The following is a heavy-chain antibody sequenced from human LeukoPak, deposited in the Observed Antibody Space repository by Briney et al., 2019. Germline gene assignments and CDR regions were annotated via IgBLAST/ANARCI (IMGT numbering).Heavy chain of an antibody. D-gene: IGHD6-19*01. CDR2: IYYSGST. CDR3: ARDKCSSGPTHYYYMDV. V-gene: IGHV4-59*01. CDR1: GRSISSYY. Sequence: SETLSLTCTVSGRSISSYYWSSVRQPPGKGLGWNGYIYYSGSTNYNPSLKSRVTISVDTSKNQFSLKLSSVTAADTAVYYCARDKCSSGPTHYYYMDVWGKGTTVTVSS. J-gene: IGHJ6*03.